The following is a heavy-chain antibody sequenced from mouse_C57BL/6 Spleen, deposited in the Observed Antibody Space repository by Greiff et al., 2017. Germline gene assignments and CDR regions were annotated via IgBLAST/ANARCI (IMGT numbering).Heavy chain of an antibody. J-gene: IGHJ3*01. CDR3: ARRDDGFAY. CDR2: IDPSDSYT. D-gene: IGHD2-14*01. Sequence: QVHVKQPGAELVKPGASVKLSCKASGYTFTSYWMQWVKQRPGQGLEWIGEIDPSDSYTNYNQKFKGKATLTVDTSSSTAYMQLSSLTSEDSAVYYCARRDDGFAYWGQGTLVTVSA. CDR1: GYTFTSYW. V-gene: IGHV1-50*01.